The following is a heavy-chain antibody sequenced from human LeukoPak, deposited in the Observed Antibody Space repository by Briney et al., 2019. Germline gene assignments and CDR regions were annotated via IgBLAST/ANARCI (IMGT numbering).Heavy chain of an antibody. CDR3: ARLLGYCSSSSCYFYFDY. D-gene: IGHD2-2*01. CDR1: GGSISSYY. V-gene: IGHV4-59*01. CDR2: IYHSGST. J-gene: IGHJ4*02. Sequence: PSETLSLTCTVSGGSISSYYWSWIRQPPGKGLEWIGYIYHSGSTNYNPSLKSRVTMSVDTSKNQFSLKLSSVTAADTAVYYCARLLGYCSSSSCYFYFDYWGQETLVTVSS.